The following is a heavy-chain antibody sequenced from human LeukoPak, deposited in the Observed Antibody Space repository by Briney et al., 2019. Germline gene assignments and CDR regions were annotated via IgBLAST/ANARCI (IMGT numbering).Heavy chain of an antibody. V-gene: IGHV3-23*01. J-gene: IGHJ4*02. CDR2: ITTNGRST. CDR1: GFTFDDYG. CDR3: AKEVLGYFDF. Sequence: PGGSLRLSCAASGFTFDDYGMSWVRQTPGKGLEWVSAITTNGRSTYYADSVKGRFTISRDNSKDTLYLQMNSLRAEDTALYYCAKEVLGYFDFWGQGTQVTVSS. D-gene: IGHD4/OR15-4a*01.